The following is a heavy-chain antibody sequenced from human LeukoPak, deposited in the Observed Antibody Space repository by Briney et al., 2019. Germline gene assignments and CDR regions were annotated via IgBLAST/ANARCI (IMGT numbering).Heavy chain of an antibody. CDR3: GGVVVPAANLHYYGMDV. V-gene: IGHV4-34*01. CDR2: INHGGST. D-gene: IGHD2-2*01. J-gene: IGHJ6*02. CDR1: GGSFSGYY. Sequence: SETLSLTCAVYGGSFSGYYWSWIRQPPGKGLEWIGEINHGGSTNYNPSLKSRVTISVDTSKNQFSLKLGSVTAADTAVYYCGGVVVPAANLHYYGMDVWGQGTTVTVSS.